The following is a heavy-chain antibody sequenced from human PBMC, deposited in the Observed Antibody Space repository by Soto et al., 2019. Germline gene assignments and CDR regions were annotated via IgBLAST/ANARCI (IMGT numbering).Heavy chain of an antibody. Sequence: EQLAESGGGVVQAGESLRLSCQASGFAFGSYAMHWVRQAPGKGLEWVALIWDDGTRREYLESVRGRFTVSRDDSENTVYLQMNSLRAEDTAVYFCARDLTLIGGGVVSYYFGMDIWGQGTMVTVSS. CDR3: ARDLTLIGGGVVSYYFGMDI. V-gene: IGHV3-33*01. D-gene: IGHD3-10*01. CDR1: GFAFGSYA. CDR2: IWDDGTRR. J-gene: IGHJ6*02.